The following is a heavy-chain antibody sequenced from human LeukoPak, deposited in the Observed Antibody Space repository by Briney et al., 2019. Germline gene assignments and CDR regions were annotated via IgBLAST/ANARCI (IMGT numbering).Heavy chain of an antibody. Sequence: PPETLSLTCTVSGGSISSSRYYWGWIRQPPGKGLEWIGSIYYSVSTYYNPYLKSRVTISVDTSQNQFSLKLSSVTAADTAVYYCARVILAAAVFFRHNWFDPWGQGTLVTVSS. J-gene: IGHJ5*02. CDR3: ARVILAAAVFFRHNWFDP. V-gene: IGHV4-39*07. CDR1: GGSISSSRYY. D-gene: IGHD6-13*01. CDR2: IYYSVST.